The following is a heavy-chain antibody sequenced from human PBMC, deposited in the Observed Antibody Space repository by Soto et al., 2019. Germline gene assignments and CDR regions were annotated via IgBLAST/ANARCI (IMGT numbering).Heavy chain of an antibody. J-gene: IGHJ3*02. CDR3: ARRTPSWAFDI. CDR1: GFTFSSYG. Sequence: VGSLRLSCAASGFTFSSYGMHWVRQAPGKGLEWVAVISYDGSNKYYADSVKGRFTISRGNSKNTLYLQMSSLRAEDTAVYYCARRTPSWAFDIWGQGTMVTVSS. V-gene: IGHV3-30*03. D-gene: IGHD2-15*01. CDR2: ISYDGSNK.